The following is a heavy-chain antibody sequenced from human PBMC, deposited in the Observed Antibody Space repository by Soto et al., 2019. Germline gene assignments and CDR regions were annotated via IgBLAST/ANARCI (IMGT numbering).Heavy chain of an antibody. CDR2: IYYSGST. V-gene: IGHV4-31*03. Sequence: PSDTLSLTCTVSGGSISIGGYYWSWILHHPGKGLEWIGYIYYSGSTYYNPSLKSRVTISVDTSKNQFSLKLSSVTAADTAVYYCAREFIGYCSSTSCYGLWFDAWGQGTLVTVSS. CDR3: AREFIGYCSSTSCYGLWFDA. J-gene: IGHJ5*02. D-gene: IGHD2-2*01. CDR1: GGSISIGGYY.